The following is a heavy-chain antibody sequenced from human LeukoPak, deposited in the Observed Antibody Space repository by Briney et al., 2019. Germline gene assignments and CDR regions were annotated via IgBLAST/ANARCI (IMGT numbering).Heavy chain of an antibody. CDR3: ARRRIAPTVDH. D-gene: IGHD4-17*01. CDR1: GDSISSGYY. CDR2: IYYSGTT. Sequence: PSETLSLTCAVSGDSISSGYYWAWVRQPPGKGLEWIGSIYYSGTTFYNPSLKSRVAISVDTSKNQFSLRLSSVTAADTAVYFCARRRIAPTVDHWGQGTLVTVSS. J-gene: IGHJ4*02. V-gene: IGHV4-38-2*01.